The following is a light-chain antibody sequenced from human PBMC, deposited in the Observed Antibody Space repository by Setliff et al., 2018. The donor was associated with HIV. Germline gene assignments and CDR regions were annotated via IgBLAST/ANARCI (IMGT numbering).Light chain of an antibody. CDR1: SSNIGAGYD. J-gene: IGLJ1*01. CDR2: GNS. CDR3: QSYDSSLSGSYV. Sequence: QSALTQPPSVSGAPGQRVTISCTGSSSNIGAGYDVHWYQQLPGTAPKILIYGNSNRPSGVPDRFSGSKSGTSASLAITGLQAEGEADYYCQSYDSSLSGSYVFGTGTKVTVL. V-gene: IGLV1-40*01.